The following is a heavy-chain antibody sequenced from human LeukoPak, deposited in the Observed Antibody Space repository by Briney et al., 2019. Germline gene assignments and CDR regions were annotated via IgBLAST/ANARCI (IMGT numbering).Heavy chain of an antibody. CDR1: GYSISSGYY. V-gene: IGHV4-38-2*01. J-gene: IGHJ4*02. CDR3: ARHGPRGLRYFDWLLDY. CDR2: IYYSDST. D-gene: IGHD3-9*01. Sequence: SETLSLTCGVSGYSISSGYYWGGIRRPPGKGLEGIGNIYYSDSTSYNPSLSGRATISVDTSTNHFTLKLTSVTAADTAVYYCARHGPRGLRYFDWLLDYWGQGTLVTVSS.